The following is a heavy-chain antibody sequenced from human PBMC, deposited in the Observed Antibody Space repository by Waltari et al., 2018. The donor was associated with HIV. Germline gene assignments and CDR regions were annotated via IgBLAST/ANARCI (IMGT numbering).Heavy chain of an antibody. CDR1: GGSFSGYY. CDR2: INHIGST. J-gene: IGHJ5*02. D-gene: IGHD2-2*01. CDR3: ARGQNIVIVPVARLNWFDP. V-gene: IGHV4-34*01. Sequence: QVQLQQWGAGLLKPSETLSLTCAVYGGSFSGYYWSWIRQPPGKGLEWIGEINHIGSTNNNPSLKSRVTISVDTSKNQFSLKLNSVTAADTAVYYCARGQNIVIVPVARLNWFDPWGQGTLVTVSS.